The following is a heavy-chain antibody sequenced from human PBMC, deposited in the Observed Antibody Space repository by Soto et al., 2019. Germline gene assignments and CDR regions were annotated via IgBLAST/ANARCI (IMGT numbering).Heavy chain of an antibody. CDR3: AKVPPRPYCSSVGGPFDN. CDR2: IDYTGGYS. Sequence: QLLESGGGLVQPGGSLRLSCAASGFTFSSYAMNWVRQAPGKGLEWVSTIDYTGGYSYYAASVKGRFTISRDNSQKTLNLQMNSLRAEDTAIYYCAKVPPRPYCSSVGGPFDNWGKETLVTVSS. D-gene: IGHD2-2*01. CDR1: GFTFSSYA. J-gene: IGHJ4*02. V-gene: IGHV3-23*01.